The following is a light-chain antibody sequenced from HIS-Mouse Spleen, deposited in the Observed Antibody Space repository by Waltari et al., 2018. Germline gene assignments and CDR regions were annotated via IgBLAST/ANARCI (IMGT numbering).Light chain of an antibody. J-gene: IGLJ3*02. CDR3: AAWDDSLSGWV. Sequence: QSVLTQPPSASGTPGQRVTISCSGSSSNIGSNYVYWYQQLPGTAPKPLIYRNNKRPSGVLDLFSGSKSGTSASLAISGLRSEDEADYYCAAWDDSLSGWVFGGGTKLTVL. V-gene: IGLV1-47*01. CDR2: RNN. CDR1: SSNIGSNY.